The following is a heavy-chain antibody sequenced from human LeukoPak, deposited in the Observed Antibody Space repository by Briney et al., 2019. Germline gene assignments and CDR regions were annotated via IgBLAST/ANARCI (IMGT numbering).Heavy chain of an antibody. CDR3: ARSGGPRDAFDI. J-gene: IGHJ3*02. CDR1: GGTFSSYA. Sequence: GSSVKVSCTASGGTFSSYAISWVRQAPGQGHEWMGGIIPIFGTANYAQKFQGRVTITADESTSTAYMELSSLRSEDTAVYYCARSGGPRDAFDIWGQGTMVTVSS. CDR2: IIPIFGTA. D-gene: IGHD6-25*01. V-gene: IGHV1-69*01.